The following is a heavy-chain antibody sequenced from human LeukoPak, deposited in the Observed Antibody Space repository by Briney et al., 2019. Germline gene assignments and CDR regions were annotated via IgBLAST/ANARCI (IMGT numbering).Heavy chain of an antibody. D-gene: IGHD1/OR15-1a*01. CDR1: GGSISSGSYY. CDR3: ARDEGNKGDAYFDY. Sequence: SETLSLTCTVSGGSISSGSYYWSWIRQPAGKGLEWIGRIYTSGSTNYNPSLKSRVTISVDTSKNQFSLKLSSVTAADTALYYCARDEGNKGDAYFDYWGQGTLVTVAS. CDR2: IYTSGST. V-gene: IGHV4-61*02. J-gene: IGHJ4*02.